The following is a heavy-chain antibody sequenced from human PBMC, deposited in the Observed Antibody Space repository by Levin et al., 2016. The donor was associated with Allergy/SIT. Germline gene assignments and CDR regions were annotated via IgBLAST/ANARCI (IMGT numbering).Heavy chain of an antibody. V-gene: IGHV1-46*03. CDR3: ASGGDSTFDY. CDR2: INPSGGST. J-gene: IGHJ4*02. D-gene: IGHD4-17*01. Sequence: WVRQAPGQGLEWMGWINPSGGSTSYAQKFQGRVTMTRDTSTSTVYMELSSLRSEDTAVYYCASGGDSTFDYWGQGTLVTVSS.